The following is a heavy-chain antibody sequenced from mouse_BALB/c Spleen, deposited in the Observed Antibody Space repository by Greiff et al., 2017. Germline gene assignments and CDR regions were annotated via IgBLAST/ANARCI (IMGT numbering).Heavy chain of an antibody. J-gene: IGHJ4*01. CDR1: GYTFTDYA. CDR2: ISTYYGDA. V-gene: IGHV1S137*01. CDR3: ARYDYGSSYGAMDY. Sequence: QVQLKESGAELVRPGVSVKISCKGSGYTFTDYAMHWVKQSHAKSLEWIGVISTYYGDASYNQKFKGKATMTVDKSSSTAYMELARLTSEDSAIYYCARYDYGSSYGAMDYWGQGTSVTVSS. D-gene: IGHD1-1*01.